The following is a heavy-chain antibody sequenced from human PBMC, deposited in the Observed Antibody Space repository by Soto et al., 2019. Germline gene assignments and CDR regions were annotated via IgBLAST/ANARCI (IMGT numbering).Heavy chain of an antibody. Sequence: PGGSLRLSCAASGFTFSSYAIHWVRQAPGKGLEWVAVISYDGSNKYYADSVKGRFTISRDNSKNTMYLQMNSLRAEDTAVYYCAREGVRRSRIMVWFGESLRSRYYSGMDVWGQWTTVTVSS. CDR1: GFTFSSYA. D-gene: IGHD3-10*01. CDR2: ISYDGSNK. CDR3: AREGVRRSRIMVWFGESLRSRYYSGMDV. J-gene: IGHJ6*02. V-gene: IGHV3-30-3*01.